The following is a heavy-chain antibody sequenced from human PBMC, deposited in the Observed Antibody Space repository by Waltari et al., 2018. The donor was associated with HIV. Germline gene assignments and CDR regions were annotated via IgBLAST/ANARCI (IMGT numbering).Heavy chain of an antibody. CDR3: ARDRVSGGHDWWFDL. CDR2: IDLNSGGA. CDR1: GSTLSGYY. J-gene: IGHJ2*01. V-gene: IGHV1-2*06. D-gene: IGHD2-15*01. Sequence: QVQLVQSGAEVKKPGASVTVSCKASGSTLSGYYMQWVRQAPGQGLEWMGRIDLNSGGANYAQNFQDRVTMTRDTSISTAYMEVRSLTSDDTAVYYCARDRVSGGHDWWFDLWGRGTLVTVSS.